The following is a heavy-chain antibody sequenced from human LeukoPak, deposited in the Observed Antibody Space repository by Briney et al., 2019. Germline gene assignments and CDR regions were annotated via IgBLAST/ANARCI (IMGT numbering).Heavy chain of an antibody. J-gene: IGHJ6*02. CDR3: AREEIVVVPAVYYYYYGMDV. Sequence: SGGSRRLSCAASGFTFSSYSMNWVRQAPGKGLEWVSSISSSSSYIYYADSVKGRFTISRDNAKNSLYLQMNSLRAEDTAVYYCAREEIVVVPAVYYYYYGMDVWGQGTTVTVSS. CDR2: ISSSSSYI. V-gene: IGHV3-21*01. CDR1: GFTFSSYS. D-gene: IGHD2-2*01.